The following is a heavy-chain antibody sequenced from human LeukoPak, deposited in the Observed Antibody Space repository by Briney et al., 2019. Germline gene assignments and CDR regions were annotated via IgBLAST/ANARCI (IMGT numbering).Heavy chain of an antibody. Sequence: GGSLRLSCAASGFTFSSYSMNWVRQAPGKGLEWVSYISSSSSTIYYADSVKGRFTISRDNAKNSLFLQMDSLRAEDTAVYYCAMAGYSDGPFDFDYWGQGTLVTVSS. V-gene: IGHV3-48*04. CDR3: AMAGYSDGPFDFDY. CDR2: ISSSSSTI. CDR1: GFTFSSYS. D-gene: IGHD5-18*01. J-gene: IGHJ4*02.